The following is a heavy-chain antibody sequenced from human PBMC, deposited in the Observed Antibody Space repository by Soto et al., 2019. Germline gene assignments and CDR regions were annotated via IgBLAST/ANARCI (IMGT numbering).Heavy chain of an antibody. J-gene: IGHJ5*02. CDR3: ARVKYDDSSGYYSGWFDP. Sequence: VKVSCKASGYTFTSYSISWVRQAPGQGLEWMGWISAYNGNTNYAQKLQGRVTMTTDTSTSTAYMELRSLRSDDTAVYYCARVKYDDSSGYYSGWFDPWGQGTLVTVSS. D-gene: IGHD3-22*01. CDR1: GYTFTSYS. V-gene: IGHV1-18*01. CDR2: ISAYNGNT.